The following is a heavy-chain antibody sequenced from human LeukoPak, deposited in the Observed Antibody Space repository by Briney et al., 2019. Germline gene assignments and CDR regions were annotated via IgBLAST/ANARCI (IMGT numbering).Heavy chain of an antibody. CDR1: GGSINSYY. V-gene: IGHV4-59*08. CDR2: IYYSGST. D-gene: IGHD4-17*01. CDR3: ARTPTVTFFDY. J-gene: IGHJ4*02. Sequence: SETLSLTCTVSGGSINSYYWSWIRQPPGKGLEWIGYIYYSGSTYYNPSLKSRVTISVDTSKNQFSLKLSSVTAADTAVYYCARTPTVTFFDYWGQGTLVTVSS.